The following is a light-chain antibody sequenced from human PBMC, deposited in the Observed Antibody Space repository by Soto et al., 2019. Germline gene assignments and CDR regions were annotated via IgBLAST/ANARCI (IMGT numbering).Light chain of an antibody. CDR3: AAWHDSLKGFWV. V-gene: IGLV1-44*01. CDR2: NNR. Sequence: QSVLSQPPSASGSPGQRVTISCSGSYSNIGSNDVNWYQQFPGTAPRLLIYNNRQRPSGVPDRFSGSKSGTSASLAISGLQSEDEGDYYCAAWHDSLKGFWVFGGGTKLTVL. J-gene: IGLJ3*02. CDR1: YSNIGSND.